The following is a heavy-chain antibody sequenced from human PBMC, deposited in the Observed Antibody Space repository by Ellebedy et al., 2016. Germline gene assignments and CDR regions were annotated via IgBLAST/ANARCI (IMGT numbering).Heavy chain of an antibody. Sequence: SETLSLTXTVSGGSISSHYWSWIRQPPGKGLEWIGYIYYSGSTNYNPSLKSRVTISVDTSKNQFSLKLSSVTAADTAVYYCARDEGIYQVNVGFDPWGQGTLVTVSS. CDR3: ARDEGIYQVNVGFDP. J-gene: IGHJ5*02. CDR2: IYYSGST. CDR1: GGSISSHY. V-gene: IGHV4-59*11. D-gene: IGHD2-2*01.